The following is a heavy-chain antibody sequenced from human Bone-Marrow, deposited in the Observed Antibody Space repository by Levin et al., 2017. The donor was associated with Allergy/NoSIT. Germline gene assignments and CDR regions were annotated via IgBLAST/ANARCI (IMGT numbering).Heavy chain of an antibody. Sequence: LSLTCAASGFTFSSYGMHWVRQAPGKGLEWVAVIWYDGSNKYYADSVKGRFTISRDNSKNTLYLQMNSLRAEDTAVYYCARDRATVTDYYYYYMDVWGKGTTVTVSS. V-gene: IGHV3-33*01. D-gene: IGHD4-11*01. CDR1: GFTFSSYG. J-gene: IGHJ6*03. CDR3: ARDRATVTDYYYYYMDV. CDR2: IWYDGSNK.